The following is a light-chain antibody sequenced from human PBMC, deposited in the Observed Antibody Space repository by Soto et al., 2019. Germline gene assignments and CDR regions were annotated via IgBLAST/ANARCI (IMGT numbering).Light chain of an antibody. J-gene: IGKJ2*03. CDR1: QSLVYSDGNTY. CDR2: KVS. CDR3: MQGTHWPPYS. V-gene: IGKV2-30*01. Sequence: VVLTQSPLSLPVTLGQPASISCRSSQSLVYSDGNTYLNWFQQRPGQSPRRLIYKVSDRDSGVPDRLSGSGAGTDFSLKISRVVAEDVGVYYCMQGTHWPPYSFGQGTKLEIK.